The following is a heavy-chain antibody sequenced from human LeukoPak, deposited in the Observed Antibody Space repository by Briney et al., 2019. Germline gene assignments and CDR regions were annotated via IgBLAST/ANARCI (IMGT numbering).Heavy chain of an antibody. J-gene: IGHJ4*02. CDR2: IHPSGTT. Sequence: SETLSLTCDVSGFSISLGYYWVWIRQPAGQGLEWIGSIHPSGTTFYNSSLNSRITMTTDAPKNQFSLRLSLVTAVDTAVYFCATERERRITDWGQGTLVTVSS. CDR1: GFSISLGYY. CDR3: ATERERRITD. V-gene: IGHV4-38-2*02. D-gene: IGHD1-1*01.